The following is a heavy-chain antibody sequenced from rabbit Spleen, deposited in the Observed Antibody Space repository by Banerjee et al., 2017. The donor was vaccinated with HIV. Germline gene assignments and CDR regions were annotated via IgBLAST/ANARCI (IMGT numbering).Heavy chain of an antibody. D-gene: IGHD4-1*01. J-gene: IGHJ3*01. CDR1: GFSFSSSYY. V-gene: IGHV1S40*01. Sequence: QSLEESGGGLVQPEGSLTLTCTASGFSFSSSYYMCWVRQAPGKGLEWIGCIRTTNSGATYYASWAKGRFTISKTSSTTVTLQMTSLTAADTATYLCARDLAGVIGWNFGLWGQGTLVTVS. CDR3: ARDLAGVIGWNFGL. CDR2: IRTTNSGAT.